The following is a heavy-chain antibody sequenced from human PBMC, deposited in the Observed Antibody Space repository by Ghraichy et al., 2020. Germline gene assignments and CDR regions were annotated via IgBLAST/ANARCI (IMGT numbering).Heavy chain of an antibody. CDR1: GFTFGDYA. J-gene: IGHJ5*02. CDR3: TSSRDGYTVNWFDP. Sequence: SLNISCTASGFTFGDYAMSWVRQAPGKGLEWVGFIRSKAYGGTTEYAASVKGRFTISRDDSKSIAYLQMNSLKTEDTAVYYCTSSRDGYTVNWFDPWGQGTLVTVSS. V-gene: IGHV3-49*04. CDR2: IRSKAYGGTT. D-gene: IGHD5-24*01.